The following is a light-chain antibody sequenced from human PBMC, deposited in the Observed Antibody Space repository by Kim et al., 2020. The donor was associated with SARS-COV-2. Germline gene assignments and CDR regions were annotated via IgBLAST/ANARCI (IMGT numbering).Light chain of an antibody. V-gene: IGKV2-30*01. J-gene: IGKJ5*01. CDR1: QSLVYSDGNTY. CDR3: MQGIHPIT. Sequence: DVVMTQSPLSLPVTLGQPAPISCRSSQSLVYSDGNTYLNWFQQRPGQSPRRLIYKVSNRDSGVPDRFSGSGSGTDFTLKISRMEAEDVGVYYCMQGIHPITFGQGTRLEIK. CDR2: KVS.